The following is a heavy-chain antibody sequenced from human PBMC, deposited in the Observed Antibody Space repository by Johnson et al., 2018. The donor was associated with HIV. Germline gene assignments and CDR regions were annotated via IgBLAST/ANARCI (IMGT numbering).Heavy chain of an antibody. CDR1: GFTFDDYA. CDR3: ARASDSYCSADCYGDGFQI. J-gene: IGHJ3*02. D-gene: IGHD2-21*02. V-gene: IGHV3-9*01. CDR2: ISWNSGRI. Sequence: VQLVESGGGLVQPGRSLRLSCAASGFTFDDYAMHWVRQAPGKGLEWVSGISWNSGRIGYADSVKGRFTISRDNAKNTLFLQMNSLRAEATAVYYCARASDSYCSADCYGDGFQISDQGTKVIVSS.